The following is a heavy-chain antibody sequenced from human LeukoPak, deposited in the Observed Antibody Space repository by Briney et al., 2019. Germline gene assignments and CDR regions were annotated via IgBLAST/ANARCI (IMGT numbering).Heavy chain of an antibody. D-gene: IGHD6-19*01. CDR3: ARDSSGWYFDY. CDR2: IYSGGST. Sequence: PGGSLRLSCAASGFTVSSNSMSWVRQAPGKGLEWVSDIYSGGSTYYADSVKGRFTISRDNSKNTLYLQMNSLRAEDTAVYYCARDSSGWYFDYWDQGTLVTVSS. CDR1: GFTVSSNS. V-gene: IGHV3-66*01. J-gene: IGHJ4*02.